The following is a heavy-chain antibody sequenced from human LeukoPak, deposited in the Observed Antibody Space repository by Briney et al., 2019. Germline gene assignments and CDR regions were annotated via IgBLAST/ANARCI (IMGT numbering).Heavy chain of an antibody. Sequence: SVKVSCKASGGTFSSYAISWVRQAPGQGLEWMGGIIPIFGTANYAQKFQGRVTITRDTSASTAYMELSSLRSEDTAVYYCARDDGVGVVNFDYWGQGTLVTVSS. J-gene: IGHJ4*02. CDR3: ARDDGVGVVNFDY. V-gene: IGHV1-69*05. D-gene: IGHD3-3*01. CDR2: IIPIFGTA. CDR1: GGTFSSYA.